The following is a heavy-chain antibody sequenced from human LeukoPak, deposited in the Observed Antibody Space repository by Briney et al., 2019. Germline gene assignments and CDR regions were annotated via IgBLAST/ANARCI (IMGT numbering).Heavy chain of an antibody. CDR3: VRGDSSGWYLGRLDS. CDR1: GFTFSSYT. J-gene: IGHJ5*01. D-gene: IGHD6-19*01. CDR2: ISGSGNSL. Sequence: PGGSLRLSCTVSGFTFSSYTMNWVRQAPGKGLEWISYISGSGNSLYYSDSVRSRFTISRDNTKNSLFLQMNGLRVEDTAVYYCVRGDSSGWYLGRLDSWGQGTLVTVSS. V-gene: IGHV3-48*01.